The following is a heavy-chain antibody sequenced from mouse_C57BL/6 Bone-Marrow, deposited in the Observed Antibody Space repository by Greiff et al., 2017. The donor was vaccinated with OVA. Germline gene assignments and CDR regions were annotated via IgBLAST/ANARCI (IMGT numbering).Heavy chain of an antibody. J-gene: IGHJ4*01. CDR1: GYTFTSYW. D-gene: IGHD2-1*01. Sequence: QVQLQQPGAELVKPGASVKLSCKASGYTFTSYWMHWVKQRPGQGLEWIGEIDPSDSYTTYNQQLQGKATLTVDTSSTPASMQLSILTSEDSAVYYCSGGGRYYGNRYDGGYGGQGTAVTVTA. V-gene: IGHV1-50*01. CDR3: SGGGRYYGNRYDGGY. CDR2: IDPSDSYT.